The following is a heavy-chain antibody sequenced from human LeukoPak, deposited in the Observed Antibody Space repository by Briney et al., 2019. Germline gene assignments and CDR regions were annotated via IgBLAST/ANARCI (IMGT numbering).Heavy chain of an antibody. CDR2: INHSGST. V-gene: IGHV4-34*01. J-gene: IGHJ6*03. Sequence: SEPLSLTCAVYGGSFRGYYWSWIRQPPGKRLEWSGEINHSGSTNYNPSLKSRVTISVDTSKNQFSLKLSSVTAADTAVYYCARGRTVPVRPNYYMDVWGKGTTVTVSS. CDR3: ARGRTVPVRPNYYMDV. CDR1: GGSFRGYY. D-gene: IGHD4-17*01.